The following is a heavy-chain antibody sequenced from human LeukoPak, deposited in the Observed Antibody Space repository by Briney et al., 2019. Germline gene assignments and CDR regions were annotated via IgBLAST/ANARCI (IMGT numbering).Heavy chain of an antibody. CDR2: ISYDGSNK. CDR1: GFTFSSYG. D-gene: IGHD3-22*01. Sequence: GGSLRLSCAASGFTFSSYGMHWVRQAPGKGLEWVAVISYDGSNKYYADSVKGRFTISRDNAKNSLYLQMNSLRDEDTAVYYCARETTMIVVDHYYYYGMDVWGQGTTVTVSS. J-gene: IGHJ6*02. V-gene: IGHV3-33*05. CDR3: ARETTMIVVDHYYYYGMDV.